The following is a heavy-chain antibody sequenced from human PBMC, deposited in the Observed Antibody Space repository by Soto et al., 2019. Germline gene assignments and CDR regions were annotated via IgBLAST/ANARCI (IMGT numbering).Heavy chain of an antibody. V-gene: IGHV1-18*01. J-gene: IGHJ4*02. Sequence: GASVKVSCKASGYTFTSYGISWVRQAPGQGLEWMGWISAYNGNTNYAQKLQGRVTMTTDTSTSTAYMELRSLRSDDTAVYYCASSHYRSGSSNFDYWGQGTLVTVSS. CDR1: GYTFTSYG. CDR3: ASSHYRSGSSNFDY. D-gene: IGHD3-10*01. CDR2: ISAYNGNT.